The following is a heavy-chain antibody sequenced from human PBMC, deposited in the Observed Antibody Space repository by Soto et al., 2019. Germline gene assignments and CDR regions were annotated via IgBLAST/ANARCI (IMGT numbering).Heavy chain of an antibody. CDR3: ASGAPYYFDY. CDR1: GGTFSSYA. Sequence: GASVKVSCKASGGTFSSYAISWVRQAPGQGLEWMGRIIPIFGTANYAQKFQGRVTITADESTSTAYMELSSLRSEDTAVYYCASGAPYYFDYWGQGTLVTVSS. CDR2: IIPIFGTA. J-gene: IGHJ4*02. V-gene: IGHV1-69*13.